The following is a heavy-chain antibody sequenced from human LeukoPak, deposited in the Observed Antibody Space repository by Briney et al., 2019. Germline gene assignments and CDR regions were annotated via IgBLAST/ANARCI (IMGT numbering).Heavy chain of an antibody. D-gene: IGHD5-18*01. CDR1: GYSFTSYW. CDR3: AGLVGFNSYGYYYYYMDV. J-gene: IGHJ6*03. Sequence: GESLKISCKGSGYSFTSYWIGWVCQMPGKGLVWMGIIYPGDSDTRYSPSFHGQVTISADKSISTAYLQWSSLKASDTAMYYCAGLVGFNSYGYYYYYMDVWGKGTTVTVSS. V-gene: IGHV5-51*01. CDR2: IYPGDSDT.